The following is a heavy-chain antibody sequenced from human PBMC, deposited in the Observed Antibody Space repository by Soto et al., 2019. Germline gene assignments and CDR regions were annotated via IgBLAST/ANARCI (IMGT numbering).Heavy chain of an antibody. CDR1: GGPISSSSYY. V-gene: IGHV4-39*01. CDR3: ARHVVVVAAXGGPYGGNSDYYYGMDV. CDR2: IYYSGST. Sequence: PSETLSLTCTVSGGPISSSSYYWGWIRQPPGKGLEWIGSIYYSGSTYYNPSLKSRVTISVDTSKNQFSLKLSSVTAADTAVYYCARHVVVVAAXGGPYGGNSDYYYGMDVWGQGTTVTVSS. D-gene: IGHD2-15*01. J-gene: IGHJ6*02.